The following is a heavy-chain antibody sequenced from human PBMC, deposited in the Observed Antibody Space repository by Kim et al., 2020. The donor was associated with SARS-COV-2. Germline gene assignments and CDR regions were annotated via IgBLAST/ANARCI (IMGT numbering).Heavy chain of an antibody. V-gene: IGHV1-3*01. J-gene: IGHJ6*02. Sequence: KGQGRVTITRDTSASTAYMELSSLRSEDTAVYYCARSPPTDYYYYYGMDVWGQGTTVTVSS. CDR3: ARSPPTDYYYYYGMDV. D-gene: IGHD4-17*01.